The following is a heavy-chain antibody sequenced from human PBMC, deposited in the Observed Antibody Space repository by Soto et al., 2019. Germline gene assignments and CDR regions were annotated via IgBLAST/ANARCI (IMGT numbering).Heavy chain of an antibody. Sequence: EVQLVESGGGLVQPGGSLRLSCAASGFTFRSYDMHWVRQATGKGLEWVSAIGTIGDTFYADSVKGQFTISRDNAKNSLFLQMNSLRAGDTAVYYCARDATYGSGRRPDWYFDLWGRGTLVTVSS. CDR3: ARDATYGSGRRPDWYFDL. CDR2: IGTIGDT. J-gene: IGHJ2*01. V-gene: IGHV3-13*04. CDR1: GFTFRSYD. D-gene: IGHD3-10*01.